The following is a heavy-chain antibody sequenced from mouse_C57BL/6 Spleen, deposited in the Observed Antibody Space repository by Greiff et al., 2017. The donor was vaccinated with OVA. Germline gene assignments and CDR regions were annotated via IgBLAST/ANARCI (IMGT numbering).Heavy chain of an antibody. CDR3: ARGNLYAMDY. D-gene: IGHD2-1*01. CDR1: GYSITSGYY. CDR2: ISYDGSN. V-gene: IGHV3-6*01. Sequence: DVHLVESGPGLVKPSQSLSLTCSVTGYSITSGYYWNWIRQFPGNKLEWMGYISYDGSNNYNPSLKNRISITRDTSKNQFFLKLNSVTTEDTATYYCARGNLYAMDYWGQGTSVTVSS. J-gene: IGHJ4*01.